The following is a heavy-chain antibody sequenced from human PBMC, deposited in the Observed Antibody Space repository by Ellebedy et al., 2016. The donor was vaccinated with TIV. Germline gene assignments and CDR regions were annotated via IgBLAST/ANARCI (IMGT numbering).Heavy chain of an antibody. CDR3: AAYLWGTPY. V-gene: IGHV3-72*01. CDR1: GSTFRSHF. J-gene: IGHJ4*02. D-gene: IGHD2-21*01. Sequence: GESLKISCAASGSTFRSHFMDWLRQAPGKGLAWVGRSTTESTSYTSEYAASVKGRFTISRDDSKNSIYLQMNSLTTEDTAVYYCAAYLWGTPYWGQGTLVTVSS. CDR2: STTESTSYTS.